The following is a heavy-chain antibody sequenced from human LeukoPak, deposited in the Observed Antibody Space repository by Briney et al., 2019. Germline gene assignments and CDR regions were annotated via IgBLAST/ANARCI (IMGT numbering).Heavy chain of an antibody. V-gene: IGHV5-51*01. J-gene: IGHJ4*02. Sequence: GESLMISCKGSGYSFISYWIGWVRQMPGKGLEWMGIIYPGDSDTSYSPSFQGQVTISADKSISTAYLQWSSLKASDTAMYYCARLPSEAYGGHPEGAYWGQGTLVSVSS. CDR1: GYSFISYW. CDR3: ARLPSEAYGGHPEGAY. CDR2: IYPGDSDT. D-gene: IGHD4-23*01.